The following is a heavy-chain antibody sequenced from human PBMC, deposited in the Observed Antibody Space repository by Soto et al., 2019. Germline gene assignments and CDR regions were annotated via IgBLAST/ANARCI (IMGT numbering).Heavy chain of an antibody. J-gene: IGHJ6*02. V-gene: IGHV4-4*07. Sequence: QVQLQESGPGLVKPSETLSLTCTVSGGSISSYYWSWIRQPDGKGLELIGRIYTSWGTNYYPSLKRRVTMSVDTSKNQFSVQLGSVTAADTGVYYCSRGISARPGYYSYGIEVWGQGTTGNLSS. CDR2: IYTSWGT. D-gene: IGHD6-6*01. CDR1: GGSISSYY. CDR3: SRGISARPGYYSYGIEV.